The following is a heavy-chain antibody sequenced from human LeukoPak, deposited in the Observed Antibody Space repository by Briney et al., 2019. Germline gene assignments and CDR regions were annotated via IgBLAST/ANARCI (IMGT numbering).Heavy chain of an antibody. V-gene: IGHV3-23*01. CDR1: GFAFNIYG. J-gene: IGHJ4*02. CDR2: VGGGGDI. CDR3: AQDATPGNSIWDHFKS. Sequence: GGSLRLSCVASGFAFNIYGMSWVRQAPGKGLEGVSSVGGGGDIHYADSVKGRFTGSRDNAKNTVYLQMNSLRVDDTAIYFCAQDATPGNSIWDHFKSWGQGTLVTVSS. D-gene: IGHD1-7*01.